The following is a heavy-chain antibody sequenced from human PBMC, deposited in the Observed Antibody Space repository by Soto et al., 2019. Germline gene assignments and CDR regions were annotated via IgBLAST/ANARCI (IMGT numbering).Heavy chain of an antibody. J-gene: IGHJ5*02. D-gene: IGHD3-10*01. CDR3: ARVVRQDSGSGENWFDP. CDR2: INPGNGKT. CDR1: GYIFTSYA. V-gene: IGHV1-3*01. Sequence: QVQLVQSGAEMKKPGASGRVSCKASGYIFTSYAMQWLRQAPGQGLEWMGWINPGNGKTKYSQKFQGRVTITRDTSASTVYMARSSLTSKDTATYFCARVVRQDSGSGENWFDPWGQGTRVNVSS.